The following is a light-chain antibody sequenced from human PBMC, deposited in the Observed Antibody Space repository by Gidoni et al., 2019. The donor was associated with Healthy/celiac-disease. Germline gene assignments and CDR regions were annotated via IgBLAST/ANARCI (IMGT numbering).Light chain of an antibody. CDR3: QQYGSSPET. V-gene: IGKV3-20*01. J-gene: IGKJ1*01. Sequence: IVVTQSPGTLSWSPGQRDTLSCRASHSVSSSYFAWYQQKPGQAPRLLIYGASSRATGIPYRFSGSGSGTDFTLTISRLEPEDFAVYYCQQYGSSPETFGQGTKVEIK. CDR1: HSVSSSY. CDR2: GAS.